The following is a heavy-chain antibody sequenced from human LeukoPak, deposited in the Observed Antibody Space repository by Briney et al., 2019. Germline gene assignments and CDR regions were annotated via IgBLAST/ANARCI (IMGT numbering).Heavy chain of an antibody. J-gene: IGHJ6*03. CDR1: GVSFSGYY. CDR2: IKHSGST. Sequence: PSETLSLTCAVYGVSFSGYYWSWIRQPPGKGLEWIGEIKHSGSTNYNPSLKSRVTISVDTSKNQFSLKLSSVTAADTAVYYCARGLYDSSGYPYYYYMDVWGKGTTVTVSS. D-gene: IGHD3-22*01. V-gene: IGHV4-34*01. CDR3: ARGLYDSSGYPYYYYMDV.